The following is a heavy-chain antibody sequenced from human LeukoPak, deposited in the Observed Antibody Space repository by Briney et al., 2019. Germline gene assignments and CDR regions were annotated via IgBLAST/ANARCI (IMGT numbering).Heavy chain of an antibody. CDR2: INHSGST. CDR1: GGSFSGYY. CDR3: ASGPKANDWLRIYYFDY. D-gene: IGHD3-9*01. V-gene: IGHV4-34*01. Sequence: PSETLSLTCAVYGGSFSGYYWSWIRQPPGKGLEWIGEINHSGSTNYNPSFKSRVTISVDTSKNQFSLKLSSVTAADTAVYYCASGPKANDWLRIYYFDYWGQGTLVTVSS. J-gene: IGHJ4*02.